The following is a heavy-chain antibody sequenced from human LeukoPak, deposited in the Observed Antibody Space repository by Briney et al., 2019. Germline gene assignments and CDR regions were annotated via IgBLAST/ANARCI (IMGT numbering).Heavy chain of an antibody. Sequence: AGSLRLSCAASGFTFSTNPMSWVRQAPGKGLEWVSAISPDNTYYADSVKGRLTISRDDSKNTVYLQMNSPRAEDTARYYCVKEHVDRAFTRSFEIWGQGTVVTVSS. CDR3: VKEHVDRAFTRSFEI. J-gene: IGHJ3*02. D-gene: IGHD3-10*01. V-gene: IGHV3-23*01. CDR2: ISPDNT. CDR1: GFTFSTNP.